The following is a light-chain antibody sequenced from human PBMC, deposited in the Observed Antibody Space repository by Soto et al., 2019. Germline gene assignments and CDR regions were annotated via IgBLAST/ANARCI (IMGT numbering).Light chain of an antibody. V-gene: IGKV1-27*01. CDR1: QGISNY. Sequence: DIQMTQSPSSLSASVGDRVTITCRASQGISNYLAWYQQKPGKVPKLLIYAASTLQSGVPSRFSGSGSGTDVTLTISSLQPEDVDTDYFQKYNSAPYAFGQVTKLEIK. J-gene: IGKJ2*01. CDR3: QKYNSAPYA. CDR2: AAS.